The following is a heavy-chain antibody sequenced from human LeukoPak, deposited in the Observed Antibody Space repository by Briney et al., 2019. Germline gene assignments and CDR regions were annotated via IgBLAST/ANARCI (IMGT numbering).Heavy chain of an antibody. Sequence: GGSLRLSWAASVFTFSSYGMHWVRQAPGKGLEGGAVIWYDGSKKYCGGSVKARLPISRENSKKTLYLPMNSMRVADTAVYYCARGDGHKVAEYLQHWGQGTLVTVS. CDR2: IWYDGSKK. CDR3: ARGDGHKVAEYLQH. J-gene: IGHJ1*01. V-gene: IGHV3-33*01. CDR1: VFTFSSYG.